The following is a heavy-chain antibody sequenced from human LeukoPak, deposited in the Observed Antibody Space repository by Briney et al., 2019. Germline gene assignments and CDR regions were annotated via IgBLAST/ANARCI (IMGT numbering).Heavy chain of an antibody. V-gene: IGHV3-53*01. CDR2: IYSGGST. D-gene: IGHD4-23*01. CDR1: GFTVSSNY. J-gene: IGHJ6*02. Sequence: GGSLRLSCAASGFTVSSNYMSWVRQAPGKGLEWVSVIYSGGSTYYADSVKGRFTISRDNSKNTLYLQMDSLRAEDTAVYYCASKSTVVTPNPYYYYGMDVWGQGTTVTVSS. CDR3: ASKSTVVTPNPYYYYGMDV.